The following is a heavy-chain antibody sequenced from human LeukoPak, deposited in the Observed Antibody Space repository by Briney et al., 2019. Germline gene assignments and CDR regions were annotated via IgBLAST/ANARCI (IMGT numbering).Heavy chain of an antibody. V-gene: IGHV1-2*02. CDR2: INPNSGGT. CDR1: GYTFTGYY. J-gene: IGHJ3*02. D-gene: IGHD3/OR15-3a*01. CDR3: ARDLDVVDAFDI. Sequence: ASVKVSCKASGYTFTGYYMHWVRQAPGQGLEWMGWINPNSGGTNYAQKFQGRVTMTRDTSISTAYMELSRLRSDDTAIYYCARDLDVVDAFDIWGQGTVVTVSS.